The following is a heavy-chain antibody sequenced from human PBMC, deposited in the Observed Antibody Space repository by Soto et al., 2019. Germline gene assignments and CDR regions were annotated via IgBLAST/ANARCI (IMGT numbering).Heavy chain of an antibody. Sequence: ASAKVSCKASGFTFTSYYISWVRQATGQGLEWMGWMIPNSGDTGYAQRFQGRVTMTRNTSISTAYMELNSLKSEDTAVYYCARGPPTSSDYYYMDVWGKGTTVTVSS. CDR1: GFTFTSYY. D-gene: IGHD6-6*01. CDR2: MIPNSGDT. CDR3: ARGPPTSSDYYYMDV. J-gene: IGHJ6*03. V-gene: IGHV1-8*01.